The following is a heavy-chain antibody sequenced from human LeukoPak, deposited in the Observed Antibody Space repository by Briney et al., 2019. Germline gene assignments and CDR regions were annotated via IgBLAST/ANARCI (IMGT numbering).Heavy chain of an antibody. D-gene: IGHD3-16*02. J-gene: IGHJ6*02. CDR3: ASCTFGGVIVPSYYYYYYGMDV. V-gene: IGHV4-4*02. Sequence: SETLSLTCAVSGGSISSSNWWSWVRQPPGKGLEWIGEIYHGGSTNFNPSLKSRVTMSVDKSKNQFSLNLSSVTAADTAVYYCASCTFGGVIVPSYYYYYYGMDVWGQGTTVTVSS. CDR1: GGSISSSNW. CDR2: IYHGGST.